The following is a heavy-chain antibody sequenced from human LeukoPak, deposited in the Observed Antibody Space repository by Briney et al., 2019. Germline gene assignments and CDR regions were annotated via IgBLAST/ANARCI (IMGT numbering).Heavy chain of an antibody. CDR1: GYSFTSYW. CDR3: ARRGYCSGGSCSRFDP. V-gene: IGHV5-51*01. CDR2: IYPGDSDT. D-gene: IGHD2-15*01. J-gene: IGHJ5*02. Sequence: GESLKISGKGSGYSFTSYWIGWVRQMPGKGLEWMGIIYPGDSDTRYSPSFQGQVTISADKSISTAYLQWSSLKASDTAMYYCARRGYCSGGSCSRFDPWGQGTLVTVSS.